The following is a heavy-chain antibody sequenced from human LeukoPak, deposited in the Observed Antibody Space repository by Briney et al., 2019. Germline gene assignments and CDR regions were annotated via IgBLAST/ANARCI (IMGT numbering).Heavy chain of an antibody. D-gene: IGHD3-10*01. CDR2: IYYSGST. Sequence: PSETLSLTCTVSGGSISSSSYYWGWIRQPPGKGLEWIGSIYYSGSTYYNPSLKSRVTISVDTSKNQFSLKLSSVTAADTAVYYCARDGEGDIHEDSGGQEPRVTVSS. CDR3: ARDGEGDIHEDS. V-gene: IGHV4-39*07. J-gene: IGHJ4*02. CDR1: GGSISSSSYY.